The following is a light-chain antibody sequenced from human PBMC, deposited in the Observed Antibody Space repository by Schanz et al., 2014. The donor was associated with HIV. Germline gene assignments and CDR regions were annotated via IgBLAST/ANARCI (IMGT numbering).Light chain of an antibody. Sequence: QSVLTQPPSASGTPGQRVTISCSGSSSNFRSNAVNWYQQLPGTAPKLVIYNTYHRPSGVPDRFSGSQSGASVSLAISGLQSEDEADFYCATWDDSLDGWVFGGGTKLTVL. CDR2: NTY. J-gene: IGLJ3*02. V-gene: IGLV1-44*01. CDR1: SSNFRSNA. CDR3: ATWDDSLDGWV.